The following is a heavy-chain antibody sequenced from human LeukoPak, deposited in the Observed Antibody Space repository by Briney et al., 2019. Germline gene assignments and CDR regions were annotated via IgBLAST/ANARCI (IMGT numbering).Heavy chain of an antibody. D-gene: IGHD3-10*01. CDR2: IGTNADT. Sequence: PGGSLRLSCAASGFTVSSHDMHWVRRTTGRGLEWVSVIGTNADTHYPGSVKGRFTISRENAKNSLYLQMTSLRAGDTAVYYCARGSGWGMDVWGQGTTVTVSS. CDR1: GFTVSSHD. CDR3: ARGSGWGMDV. J-gene: IGHJ6*02. V-gene: IGHV3-13*04.